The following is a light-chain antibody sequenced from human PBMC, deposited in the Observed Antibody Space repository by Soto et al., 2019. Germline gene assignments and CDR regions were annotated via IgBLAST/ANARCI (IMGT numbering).Light chain of an antibody. J-gene: IGKJ2*01. V-gene: IGKV1-39*01. Sequence: DIQMPQSPSSLSASVGDRVTITCRASQSIGRYLHWFQQRPAKVPKRLIYGASSLQGRVPSRFSGSGSGTDFTLTTSSLQPEDFATYYCQQSYSTPYTVGQGTKLEIK. CDR2: GAS. CDR3: QQSYSTPYT. CDR1: QSIGRY.